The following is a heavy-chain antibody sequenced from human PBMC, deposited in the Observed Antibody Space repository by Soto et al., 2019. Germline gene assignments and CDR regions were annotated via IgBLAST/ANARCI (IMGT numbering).Heavy chain of an antibody. CDR1: GFTFGNSA. Sequence: GGSLILSCAGSGFTFGNSAMSWVRQAPGGGLEWISSISGSGVATFYAVSVEGRFTISRDNARNTLHLQMTSLRAEDTAVYFCAKDARTNDYGQTNYFDDRCQATLVTVS. D-gene: IGHD2-8*01. CDR3: AKDARTNDYGQTNYFDD. CDR2: ISGSGVAT. J-gene: IGHJ4*02. V-gene: IGHV3-23*01.